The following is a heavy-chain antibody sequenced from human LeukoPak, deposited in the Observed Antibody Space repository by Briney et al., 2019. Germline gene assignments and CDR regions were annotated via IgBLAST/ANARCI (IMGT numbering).Heavy chain of an antibody. D-gene: IGHD6-13*01. CDR3: ARGYSPDY. Sequence: PGGSLRLSCAASGFTVTGNYMSWARQAPGKGLEWVSSISSSSSYIYYADSVKGRFTISRDNAKNSLYLQMNSLRAEDTAVYYCARGYSPDYWGQGTLVTVSS. V-gene: IGHV3-21*01. CDR2: ISSSSSYI. J-gene: IGHJ4*02. CDR1: GFTVTGNY.